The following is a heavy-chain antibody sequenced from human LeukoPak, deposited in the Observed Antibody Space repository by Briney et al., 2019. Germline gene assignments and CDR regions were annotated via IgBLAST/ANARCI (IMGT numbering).Heavy chain of an antibody. Sequence: KPSETLSLTCSVSGGSISNYYWSWVRQPPGKALEWIGYIYYSGTINYNPSLKSRVTISVDTSKNHFSLRLNSVTAADTAVYYCARRIPGFFFAYWGQGTLVTVSS. CDR1: GGSISNYY. D-gene: IGHD2-21*01. J-gene: IGHJ4*02. CDR2: IYYSGTI. CDR3: ARRIPGFFFAY. V-gene: IGHV4-59*08.